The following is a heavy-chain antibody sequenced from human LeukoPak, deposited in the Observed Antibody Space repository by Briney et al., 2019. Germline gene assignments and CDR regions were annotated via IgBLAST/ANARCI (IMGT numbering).Heavy chain of an antibody. J-gene: IGHJ6*03. CDR2: IYYSGST. CDR1: GGSISSYY. CDR3: ARGIVVVVAAIRYYYYMDV. V-gene: IGHV4-59*08. D-gene: IGHD2-15*01. Sequence: PSETLSLTCTVSGGSISSYYWSWIRQPPGKGVEWIGYIYYSGSTNYNPSLKSRVTISVDTSKNQFSLKLSSVTAADTAVYYCARGIVVVVAAIRYYYYMDVWGKGTTVTISS.